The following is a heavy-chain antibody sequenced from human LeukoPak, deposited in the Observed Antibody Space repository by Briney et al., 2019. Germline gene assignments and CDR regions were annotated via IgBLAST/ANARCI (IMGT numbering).Heavy chain of an antibody. J-gene: IGHJ3*02. CDR2: IYPGDSDT. D-gene: IGHD2-15*01. Sequence: GESLQISCKGSGYSFSTYWIGWVRQLPGKGLEWMGVIYPGDSDTRYSPSFQGQVIISADKSISTAYLQWRTLKASDTAVYYCAKQYCSGGTCYRDAFDIWGQGTMLTVSS. V-gene: IGHV5-51*01. CDR3: AKQYCSGGTCYRDAFDI. CDR1: GYSFSTYW.